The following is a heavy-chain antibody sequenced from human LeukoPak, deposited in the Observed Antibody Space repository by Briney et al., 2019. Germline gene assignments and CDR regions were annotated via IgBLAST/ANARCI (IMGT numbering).Heavy chain of an antibody. J-gene: IGHJ4*02. Sequence: ASVKVSCKTSGYTLTTSGVSWVRQAPGQGFEWMGWINGNNGDTGYAQRSQGRVTMTTDTSTSTAYMELRSLRSDDTALYYCARDRSEGAPFDYWGQGTLVTVSS. CDR3: ARDRSEGAPFDY. CDR2: INGNNGDT. V-gene: IGHV1-18*01. CDR1: GYTLTTSG. D-gene: IGHD1-26*01.